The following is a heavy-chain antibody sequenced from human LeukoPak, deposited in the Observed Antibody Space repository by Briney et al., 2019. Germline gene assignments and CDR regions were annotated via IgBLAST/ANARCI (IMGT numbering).Heavy chain of an antibody. CDR1: GFTFSDCY. Sequence: GGSLRLSCAASGFTFSDCYMGWIRQAPGKGLEWISYISSGSRTTYYADSVKGRLTISRDNANNLLYLQMNSLTAEDTAVYYCARVVTTVTLFDLWGQGTLVTIFS. D-gene: IGHD4-17*01. CDR2: ISSGSRTT. V-gene: IGHV3-11*04. J-gene: IGHJ4*02. CDR3: ARVVTTVTLFDL.